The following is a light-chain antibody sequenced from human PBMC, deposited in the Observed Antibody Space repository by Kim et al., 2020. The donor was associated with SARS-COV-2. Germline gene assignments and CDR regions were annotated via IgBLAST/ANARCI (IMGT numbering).Light chain of an antibody. CDR1: QSISRW. Sequence: LSACVGDRVTTTCRASQSISRWLSWDQQKPGKAPKLLFYDAAKWESGVPSRFSGSGTGTEFTLTISSWQPEDFATYYGQQYDRRTFGQGTKLEI. V-gene: IGKV1-5*01. CDR2: DAA. J-gene: IGKJ2*01. CDR3: QQYDRRT.